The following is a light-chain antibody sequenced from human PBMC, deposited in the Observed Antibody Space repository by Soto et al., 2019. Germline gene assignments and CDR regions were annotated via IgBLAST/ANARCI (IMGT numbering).Light chain of an antibody. Sequence: QSALTQPASVSGSPGQSVTISCTGTSSDVGTYNYVSWYQQHPGKVPKLMIYDVSNRPSGVSNRFSGSKSGNTASLTISGLQAEDEADYYCSSYTGSGTLVIFGGGTKLTVL. J-gene: IGLJ2*01. CDR2: DVS. CDR3: SSYTGSGTLVI. V-gene: IGLV2-14*03. CDR1: SSDVGTYNY.